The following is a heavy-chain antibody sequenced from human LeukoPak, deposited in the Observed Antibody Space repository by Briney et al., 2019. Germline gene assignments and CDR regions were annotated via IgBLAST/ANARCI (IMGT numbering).Heavy chain of an antibody. CDR2: ISGSGGST. CDR1: GFTFSSYA. CDR3: AKTSSPRPGYFDY. Sequence: GGSLRLSCAASGFTFSSYAMSWVRQAPGKGLEWVSAISGSGGSTYYADSVKGRFTISRDNSKNTLYLQMNSLRAEDTAAYYCAKTSSPRPGYFDYWGQGTLVTVSS. D-gene: IGHD2-2*01. V-gene: IGHV3-23*01. J-gene: IGHJ4*02.